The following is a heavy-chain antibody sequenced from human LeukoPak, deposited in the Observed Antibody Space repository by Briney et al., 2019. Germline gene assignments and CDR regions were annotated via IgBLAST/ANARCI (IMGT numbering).Heavy chain of an antibody. Sequence: SETLSLTCTVSGGSISSYYWSWIRQPAGKALEWIGRIYTSGSTNYNPSLKSRVTMSIDTSKNQFSLKMRSVTAADTAVYYCATYDYSNYYMDVWGKGTTVTVSS. CDR2: IYTSGST. CDR3: ATYDYSNYYMDV. D-gene: IGHD4-11*01. J-gene: IGHJ6*03. CDR1: GGSISSYY. V-gene: IGHV4-4*07.